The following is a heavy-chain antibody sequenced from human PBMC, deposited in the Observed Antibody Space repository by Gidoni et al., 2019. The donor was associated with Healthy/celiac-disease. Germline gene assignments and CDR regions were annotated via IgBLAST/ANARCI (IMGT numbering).Heavy chain of an antibody. CDR1: GFTFDDYA. D-gene: IGHD2-2*01. CDR2: ISWNSGSI. J-gene: IGHJ3*02. CDR3: ANARGYCSSTSCGHDAFDI. V-gene: IGHV3-9*01. Sequence: EVQLVASGGGLVQPGRSLRLSCSASGFTFDDYAMHWVRQAPGKGLEWVSGISWNSGSIGYADSVKGRFTISRDNAKNSLYLQMNSLRAEDTALYYCANARGYCSSTSCGHDAFDIWGQGTMVTVSS.